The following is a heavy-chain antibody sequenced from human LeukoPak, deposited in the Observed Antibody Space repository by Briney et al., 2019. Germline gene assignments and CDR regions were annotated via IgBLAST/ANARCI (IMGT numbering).Heavy chain of an antibody. Sequence: GVSLRLSCAASGLTVSSNYMSWVRQAPGKGLEWVSLIYAGGSTYYADSVRGRFTISRDNSKNTLYLQMNSLTPEDTAVYYCARGSGKAAADVFGGYTMDVWGQGTTVIVSS. CDR1: GLTVSSNY. CDR2: IYAGGST. D-gene: IGHD6-13*01. CDR3: ARGSGKAAADVFGGYTMDV. V-gene: IGHV3-66*02. J-gene: IGHJ6*02.